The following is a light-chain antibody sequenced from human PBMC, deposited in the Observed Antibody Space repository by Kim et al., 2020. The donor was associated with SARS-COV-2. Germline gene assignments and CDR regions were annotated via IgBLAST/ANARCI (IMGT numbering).Light chain of an antibody. Sequence: SVSPGERATLSCRASQRVSSNLAWYQQKPGQAPRLLIYGASTRATGIPARFNGSGSGTEFTLTISSLQSEDFAVYYCQQYNNWPYTFGQGTKLEI. V-gene: IGKV3-15*01. CDR2: GAS. CDR3: QQYNNWPYT. CDR1: QRVSSN. J-gene: IGKJ2*01.